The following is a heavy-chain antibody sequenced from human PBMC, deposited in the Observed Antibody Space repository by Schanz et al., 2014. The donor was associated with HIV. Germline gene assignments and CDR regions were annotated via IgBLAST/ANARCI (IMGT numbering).Heavy chain of an antibody. D-gene: IGHD3-3*01. J-gene: IGHJ6*02. CDR3: ARGECDFWSGYCPHFHYFDLDV. V-gene: IGHV1-2*02. Sequence: QVQLVQSGAEVKKPGASVKVSCKASGYTFTNYYIHWVRQAPGQGLEWMGWINPKSGGTNYAQKFQGRVTITADKSTSTAYMELRSLRSDDTAVYYCARGECDFWSGYCPHFHYFDLDVWGPGTSVTVSS. CDR1: GYTFTNYY. CDR2: INPKSGGT.